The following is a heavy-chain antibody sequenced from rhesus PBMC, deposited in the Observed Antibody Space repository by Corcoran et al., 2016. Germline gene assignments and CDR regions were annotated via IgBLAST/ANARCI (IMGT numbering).Heavy chain of an antibody. CDR3: ARPANGLES. V-gene: IGHV4-80*01. CDR1: GGSFSSYW. Sequence: QVQLQESGPGLVKPSETLSLTCAVSGGSFSSYWWSWIRQPPGKGLEWIGEINGNSGSTNDNPALKSRGHISKDASKNQFSLKLSSVTGADTAVYDCARPANGLESWGQGVVVTVSS. J-gene: IGHJ6*01. CDR2: INGNSGST.